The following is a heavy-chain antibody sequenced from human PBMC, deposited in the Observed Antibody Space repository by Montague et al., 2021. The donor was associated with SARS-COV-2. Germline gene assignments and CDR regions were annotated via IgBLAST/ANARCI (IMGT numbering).Heavy chain of an antibody. Sequence: SLRLSCAASGFTFGSYAMHWVRQAPGKGLEWVAVISYDGSNKYYXDSVKGRFTISRDNSKNTLYLQMNSLRAEDTAVYYCARDADVLTGYYNPYSRGGSNFDYWGQGTLVTVSS. CDR3: ARDADVLTGYYNPYSRGGSNFDY. V-gene: IGHV3-30*04. D-gene: IGHD3-9*01. J-gene: IGHJ4*02. CDR1: GFTFGSYA. CDR2: ISYDGSNK.